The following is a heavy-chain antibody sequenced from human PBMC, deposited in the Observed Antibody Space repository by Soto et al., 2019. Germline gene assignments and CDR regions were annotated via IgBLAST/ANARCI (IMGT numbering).Heavy chain of an antibody. V-gene: IGHV3-23*01. CDR1: GFTFSSYA. D-gene: IGHD6-19*01. CDR3: AKVAVAGTGDYYYYGMDV. CDR2: ISGSGGST. Sequence: GGSLRLSCAASGFTFSSYAMSWVRQAPGKGLEWVSAISGSGGSTYYADSVKGRFTISRDNSKNTLYLQMNSLRAEDTAVYYWAKVAVAGTGDYYYYGMDVWGQGTTVTVSS. J-gene: IGHJ6*02.